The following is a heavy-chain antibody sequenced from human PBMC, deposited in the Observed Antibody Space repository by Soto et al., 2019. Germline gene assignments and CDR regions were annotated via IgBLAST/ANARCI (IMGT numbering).Heavy chain of an antibody. V-gene: IGHV3-23*01. CDR3: AKDRWYAEYFQH. Sequence: EVQLLESGGGLVQPGGSLRLSCAASGFTFSSYAMSWVRQAPGKGLEWVSAISGSGGSTYYADSVKGRFTISRDNSKNRLYLQMNSLRAEDTAVYYCAKDRWYAEYFQHWGQGTLVTVSS. CDR2: ISGSGGST. D-gene: IGHD6-13*01. CDR1: GFTFSSYA. J-gene: IGHJ1*01.